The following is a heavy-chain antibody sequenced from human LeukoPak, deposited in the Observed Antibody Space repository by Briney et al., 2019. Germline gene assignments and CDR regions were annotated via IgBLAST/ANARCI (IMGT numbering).Heavy chain of an antibody. CDR3: ATSGGDYGGNSRTVTLNVRAAAFDI. V-gene: IGHV1-46*01. CDR1: GYTFTSYY. CDR2: INPSGGST. D-gene: IGHD4-23*01. Sequence: ASVKVSCKASGYTFTSYYMHWVRQAPGQGLEWMGIINPSGGSTSYAQKFQGRVTMTRDTSTSTVYMELSSLRSEDTAVYYCATSGGDYGGNSRTVTLNVRAAAFDIWGQGTMVTVSS. J-gene: IGHJ3*02.